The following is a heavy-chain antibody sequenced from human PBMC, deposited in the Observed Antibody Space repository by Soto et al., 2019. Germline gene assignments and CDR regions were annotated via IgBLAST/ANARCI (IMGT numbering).Heavy chain of an antibody. CDR2: LSSRGSTI. J-gene: IGHJ4*02. D-gene: IGHD3-3*01. CDR3: ARDRDELWSGYYGGGIDY. V-gene: IGHV3-48*03. Sequence: PGGSLRLSCAPSGFTFSSFEMNWVRQAPGQGLEWVSYLSSRGSTIHYAASVKGRFTISRDNAKNSLYLQMNSLRAEDTALYYCARDRDELWSGYYGGGIDYWGQGTLVTVSS. CDR1: GFTFSSFE.